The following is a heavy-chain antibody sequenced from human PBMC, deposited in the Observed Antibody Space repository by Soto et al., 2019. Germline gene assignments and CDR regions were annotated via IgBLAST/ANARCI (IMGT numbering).Heavy chain of an antibody. CDR1: SGSISSNNW. Sequence: QVHLQESGPGLVKASGTLSLTCAVSSGSISSNNWWSWVRQPPGKGLEWIGEIYHSGTTNYNPSLKSRVTXXXXXXXXXXXXXXXXVTAADTAVYYCATGGSYCSTTGCLYWYLDLWGRGTLVSVSS. V-gene: IGHV4-4*02. J-gene: IGHJ2*01. D-gene: IGHD2-2*01. CDR2: IYHSGTT. CDR3: ATGGSYCSTTGCLYWYLDL.